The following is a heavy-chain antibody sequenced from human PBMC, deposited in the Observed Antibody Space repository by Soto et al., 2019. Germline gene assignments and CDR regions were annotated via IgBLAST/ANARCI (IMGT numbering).Heavy chain of an antibody. J-gene: IGHJ5*02. D-gene: IGHD2-2*01. CDR1: GYTFTSYG. V-gene: IGHV1-18*01. Sequence: RASVKVSCKASGYTFTSYGISWVRQAPGQGLEWMGWISAYNGNTNYAQKLQGRVTMTTDTSTGTAYMELRSLRSDDTAVYYCARAQVVPAATRGWFDPWGQGTMVTVSS. CDR2: ISAYNGNT. CDR3: ARAQVVPAATRGWFDP.